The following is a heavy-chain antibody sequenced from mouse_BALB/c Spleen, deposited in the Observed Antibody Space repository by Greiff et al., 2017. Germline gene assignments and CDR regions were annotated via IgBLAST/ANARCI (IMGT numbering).Heavy chain of an antibody. CDR3: TRGIRRAMDY. CDR2: IYPSDSYT. V-gene: IGHV1-69*02. J-gene: IGHJ4*01. Sequence: QVQLQQPGAELVRPGASVKLSCKASGYTFTSYWINWVKQRPGQGLEWIGNIYPSDSYTNYNQKFKDKATLTVDKSSSTAYMQLSSPTSEDSAVYYCTRGIRRAMDYWGQGTSVTVSS. CDR1: GYTFTSYW. D-gene: IGHD1-1*01.